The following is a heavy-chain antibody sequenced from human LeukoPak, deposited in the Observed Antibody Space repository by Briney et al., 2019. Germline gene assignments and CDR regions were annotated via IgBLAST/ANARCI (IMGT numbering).Heavy chain of an antibody. Sequence: GGTLRLSCAASGFTFSSYGMSWVRQAPGKGLVWVSRIKSDGSTTTYADSVKGRFTISRDNAKNSLYLQINSPRVEDTAVYYCASLAGGYFFDHWGQGTLVTVSS. CDR2: IKSDGSTT. D-gene: IGHD1-26*01. CDR3: ASLAGGYFFDH. CDR1: GFTFSSYG. J-gene: IGHJ4*02. V-gene: IGHV3-74*03.